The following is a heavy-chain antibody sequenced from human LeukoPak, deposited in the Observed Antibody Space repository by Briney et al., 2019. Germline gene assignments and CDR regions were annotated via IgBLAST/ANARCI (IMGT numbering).Heavy chain of an antibody. Sequence: GGSLRLSCAASGFTFSSYAIHWVRQAPGKGLEWVAIISYDGTNKYYADSVRGRFTISRDNSKNTLYLQMSSLRAEDTAVYYCAKVGPQWLVLDYWGQGTVVTVSS. J-gene: IGHJ4*02. D-gene: IGHD6-19*01. CDR1: GFTFSSYA. V-gene: IGHV3-30-3*01. CDR3: AKVGPQWLVLDY. CDR2: ISYDGTNK.